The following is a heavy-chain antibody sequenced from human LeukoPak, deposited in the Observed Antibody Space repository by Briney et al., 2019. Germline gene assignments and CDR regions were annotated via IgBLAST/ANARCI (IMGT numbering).Heavy chain of an antibody. CDR3: ARDAVAVSNWFDP. D-gene: IGHD6-19*01. Sequence: GGSLRLSCAASGFTFSNFNMNWVRQAPGKGLEWVSCISSSGYSIYYADSVKGRFTISRDNAKNSLYLQMNSLRAEDTAVYYCARDAVAVSNWFDPWGQGTLVTVSS. CDR2: ISSSGYSI. V-gene: IGHV3-21*01. CDR1: GFTFSNFN. J-gene: IGHJ5*02.